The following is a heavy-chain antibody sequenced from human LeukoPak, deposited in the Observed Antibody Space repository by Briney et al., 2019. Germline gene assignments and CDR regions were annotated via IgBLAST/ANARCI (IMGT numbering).Heavy chain of an antibody. CDR3: AGVGARSFDY. D-gene: IGHD6-6*01. J-gene: IGHJ4*02. V-gene: IGHV4-34*01. Sequence: SETLSLTCAVYGGSFSGNYWSWIRHPQGRGRGWIGEINHSVGTNYNPSLKSRATLPVSSSTTQFSLNLSPFTVAATAVYYCAGVGARSFDYWGKGNLVTVSS. CDR2: INHSVGT. CDR1: GGSFSGNY.